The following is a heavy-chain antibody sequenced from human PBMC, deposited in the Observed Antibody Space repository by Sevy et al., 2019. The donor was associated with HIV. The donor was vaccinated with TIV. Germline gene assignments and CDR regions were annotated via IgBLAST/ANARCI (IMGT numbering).Heavy chain of an antibody. CDR3: ASGRRELRYFDWPPFDY. D-gene: IGHD3-9*01. V-gene: IGHV1-58*01. Sequence: ASVKVSCKASGFTFTSSAVQWVRQARGQRLEWIGWIVVGSGNTNYAQKFQERVTITRDMSTSTAYMELSSLRSEDTAVYYCASGRRELRYFDWPPFDYWGQGTLVTVSS. CDR2: IVVGSGNT. J-gene: IGHJ4*02. CDR1: GFTFTSSA.